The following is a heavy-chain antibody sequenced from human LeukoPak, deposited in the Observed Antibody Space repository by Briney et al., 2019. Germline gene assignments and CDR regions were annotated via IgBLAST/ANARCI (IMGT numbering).Heavy chain of an antibody. J-gene: IGHJ6*02. CDR2: IFTGGST. CDR3: ARELIVVVPAAMPTYYYYGMDV. Sequence: PGGPLSSPGAPSGFTASRNNMSGVPQAPGKGWRWAPVIFTGGSTYYADSVKGRFTISRGNSKNTLYLQMNSLRAEDTAVYYCARELIVVVPAAMPTYYYYGMDVWGQGTTVTVSS. CDR1: GFTASRNN. D-gene: IGHD2-2*01. V-gene: IGHV3-53*01.